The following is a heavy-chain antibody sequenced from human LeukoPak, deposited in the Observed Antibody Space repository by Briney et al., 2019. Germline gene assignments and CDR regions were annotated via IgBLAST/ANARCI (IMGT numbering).Heavy chain of an antibody. Sequence: GSVKVSCKASGYTFTSYGISWVRQAPGQGLEWMGWISAYNGNTNYAQKLQGRVTMTTDTSTSTAYMELRSLRSDDTAVYYCARVQDTAILYYYYYYMDVWGKGTTVTVSS. J-gene: IGHJ6*03. V-gene: IGHV1-18*01. D-gene: IGHD5-18*01. CDR3: ARVQDTAILYYYYYYMDV. CDR2: ISAYNGNT. CDR1: GYTFTSYG.